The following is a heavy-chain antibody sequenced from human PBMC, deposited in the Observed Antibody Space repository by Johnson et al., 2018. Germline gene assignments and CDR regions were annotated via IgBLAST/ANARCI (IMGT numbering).Heavy chain of an antibody. CDR2: IGSAGDT. D-gene: IGHD2-21*01. CDR1: GFSFSKYD. Sequence: VQLLESGGGLVQPGGSLRLSCSASGFSFSKYDMHWVRQRTGKGLEWVSAIGSAGDTYYPNSVKGRFTISRENAKNSLFLQMNSLAAGDTAVYYCTRGDLSYSGMDGWGQGTTVTVSS. V-gene: IGHV3-13*01. CDR3: TRGDLSYSGMDG. J-gene: IGHJ6*02.